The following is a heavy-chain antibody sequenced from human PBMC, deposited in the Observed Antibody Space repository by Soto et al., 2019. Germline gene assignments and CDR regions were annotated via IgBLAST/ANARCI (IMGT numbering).Heavy chain of an antibody. J-gene: IGHJ4*02. V-gene: IGHV3-23*01. D-gene: IGHD6-19*01. CDR3: AKADGEQWLIPHLDN. Sequence: EVQLLESGGGVVQPGGSLILSCEASGFNFKKFAMGWVRQAPGEGLEWVSGISCCGGSTSYADSVKGRFTLARDDSKNTLSLHLNSLRFEDTARYFCAKADGEQWLIPHLDNWGQGTLVTVS. CDR1: GFNFKKFA. CDR2: ISCCGGST.